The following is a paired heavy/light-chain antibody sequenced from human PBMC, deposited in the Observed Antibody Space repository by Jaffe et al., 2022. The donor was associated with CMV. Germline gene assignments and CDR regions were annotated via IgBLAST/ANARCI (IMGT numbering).Heavy chain of an antibody. CDR1: GGSISSGGYY. J-gene: IGHJ2*01. Sequence: QVQLQESGPGLVKPSQTLSLTCTVSGGSISSGGYYWSWIRQHPGKGLEWIGYIYYSGSTYYNPSLKSRVTISVDTSKNQFSLKLSSVTAADTAVYYCARVSADYGDYVGGWYFDLWGRGTLVTVSS. CDR3: ARVSADYGDYVGGWYFDL. D-gene: IGHD4-17*01. CDR2: IYYSGST. V-gene: IGHV4-31*03.
Light chain of an antibody. V-gene: IGKV3-20*01. CDR3: QQYGT. CDR2: GAS. CDR1: QSVSSSY. Sequence: EIVLTQSPGTLSLSPGERATLSCRASQSVSSSYLAWYQQKPGQAPRLLIYGASSRATGIPDRFSGSGSGTDFTLTISRLEPEDFAVYYCQQYGTFGGGTKVEIK. J-gene: IGKJ4*01.